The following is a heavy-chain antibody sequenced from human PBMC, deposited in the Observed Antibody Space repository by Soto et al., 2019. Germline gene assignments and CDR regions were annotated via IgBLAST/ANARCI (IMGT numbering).Heavy chain of an antibody. Sequence: EVHLVESGGNLVQPGGSLRLSCEASGFIFSTYSMNWVRQAPGKGLEWVSYIDSGSGTIHYADSVEGRFTTSRDNAKNSLYLHMNRLRDEDTAVYYCARDTKPDGYNFDHWGQGTLVTVSS. D-gene: IGHD5-12*01. CDR1: GFIFSTYS. CDR3: ARDTKPDGYNFDH. CDR2: IDSGSGTI. V-gene: IGHV3-48*02. J-gene: IGHJ5*02.